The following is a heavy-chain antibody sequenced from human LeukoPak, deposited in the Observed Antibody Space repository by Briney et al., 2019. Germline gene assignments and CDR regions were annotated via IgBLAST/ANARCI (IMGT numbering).Heavy chain of an antibody. CDR3: ARVDGSESDAFDI. V-gene: IGHV1-8*01. Sequence: RASVKVSCKAPGYTFTSYDINWVRQATGQGLEWMGWMNPNSGNTGYAQKFQGRVTMTRNTSISTAYMELSSLRSEDTAVYYCARVDGSESDAFDIWGQGTMVTVSS. J-gene: IGHJ3*02. CDR1: GYTFTSYD. CDR2: MNPNSGNT. D-gene: IGHD3-10*01.